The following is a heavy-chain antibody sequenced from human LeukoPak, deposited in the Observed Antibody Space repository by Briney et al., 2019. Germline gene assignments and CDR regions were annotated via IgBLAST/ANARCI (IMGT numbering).Heavy chain of an antibody. CDR3: ARGRGGWTLNWFDP. V-gene: IGHV3-53*01. Sequence: GGSLRLSCAASGFTVSSNYMSWVRQAPGKGLEWVSVIYSGGSTYYADSVKGRFTISRDNSKNTLYLQVNSLRAEDTAVYYCARGRGGWTLNWFDPWGQGTLVTVSS. J-gene: IGHJ5*02. D-gene: IGHD6-19*01. CDR1: GFTVSSNY. CDR2: IYSGGST.